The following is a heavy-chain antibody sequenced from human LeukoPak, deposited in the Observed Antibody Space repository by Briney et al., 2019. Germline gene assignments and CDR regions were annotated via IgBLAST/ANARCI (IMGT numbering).Heavy chain of an antibody. CDR2: INPSGGST. V-gene: IGHV1-46*01. D-gene: IGHD1-26*01. J-gene: IGHJ4*02. Sequence: ASVKVSCKVSGYTLTELSMHWVRQAPGQGLEWMGIINPSGGSTSYAQKFQGRVTMTRDMSTSTVYMELSSLRSEDTAVYYCAREGIVGPTGGLGYWGQGTLVTVSS. CDR1: GYTLTELS. CDR3: AREGIVGPTGGLGY.